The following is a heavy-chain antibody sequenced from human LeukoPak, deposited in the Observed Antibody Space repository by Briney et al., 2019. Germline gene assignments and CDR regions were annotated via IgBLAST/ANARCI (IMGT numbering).Heavy chain of an antibody. J-gene: IGHJ4*02. D-gene: IGHD5-18*01. V-gene: IGHV3-74*01. CDR2: INGYGSST. CDR1: GFTFVSYW. Sequence: GGSLRLSCAASGFTFVSYWMHWVRQAPGKGLVWVSRINGYGSSTDFADSVKGRFTISRDNAKNTLYLQMNSLKAEDTAVYYCARDAPGNTALDYWGQGTLVTVSS. CDR3: ARDAPGNTALDY.